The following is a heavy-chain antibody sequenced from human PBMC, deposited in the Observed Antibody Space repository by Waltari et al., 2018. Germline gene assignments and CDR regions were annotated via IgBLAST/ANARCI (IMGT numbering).Heavy chain of an antibody. CDR3: ARWDYYDSSGCYHY. V-gene: IGHV1-8*01. CDR1: GYAFTSYD. Sequence: QVQLVQSGAEVKKPGASVKVSCKASGYAFTSYDSNWVRQATGQGLEWMGWMNPNSGNTGYEQKFQGRVTMTRNTSISTAYMELSSLRSEDTAVYYCARWDYYDSSGCYHYWGQGTLVTVSS. D-gene: IGHD3-22*01. CDR2: MNPNSGNT. J-gene: IGHJ4*02.